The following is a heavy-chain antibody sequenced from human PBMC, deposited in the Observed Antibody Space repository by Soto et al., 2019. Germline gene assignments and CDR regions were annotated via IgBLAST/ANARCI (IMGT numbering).Heavy chain of an antibody. CDR2: ISGSGGTS. CDR1: GFTFSNYA. Sequence: GGSLRLSCAASGFTFSNYAMNWVRQAPGKGLEWVSTISGSGGTSFYADSVKGRFTISRDNAKNSLYLQMNSLRAEDTAVYYCARGGQQLHGMDVWGQGTTVTVSS. V-gene: IGHV3-23*01. CDR3: ARGGQQLHGMDV. D-gene: IGHD6-13*01. J-gene: IGHJ6*02.